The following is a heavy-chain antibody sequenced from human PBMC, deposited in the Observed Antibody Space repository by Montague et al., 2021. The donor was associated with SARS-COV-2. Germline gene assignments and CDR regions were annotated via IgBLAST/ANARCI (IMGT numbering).Heavy chain of an antibody. V-gene: IGHV4-31*03. CDR3: ARASSITIFGVVNQFDY. CDR1: GSSISSGGYY. Sequence: TLSLTCTVSGSSISSGGYYWSWIRQHPGKGLEWIGYIYYSGSTYYNPSLKSRVTISVDTSKNQFSLKLSSVTAADTAVYYCARASSITIFGVVNQFDYWGQGTLVTVSS. D-gene: IGHD3-3*01. CDR2: IYYSGST. J-gene: IGHJ4*02.